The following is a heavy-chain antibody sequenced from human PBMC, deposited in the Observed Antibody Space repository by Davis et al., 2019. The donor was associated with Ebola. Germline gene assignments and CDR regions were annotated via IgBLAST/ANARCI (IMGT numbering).Heavy chain of an antibody. Sequence: ASVKVSCKASGYTFTNYGISWVRQAPGQGLEWMGWISVYDGKTNYAQKFQGRVIMTTDRSTSTAHLELRSLRSDDTAVYYCARDGRMPRMLYGMDVWGQGTTVTVSS. CDR3: ARDGRMPRMLYGMDV. CDR2: ISVYDGKT. V-gene: IGHV1-18*04. J-gene: IGHJ6*02. D-gene: IGHD1-1*01. CDR1: GYTFTNYG.